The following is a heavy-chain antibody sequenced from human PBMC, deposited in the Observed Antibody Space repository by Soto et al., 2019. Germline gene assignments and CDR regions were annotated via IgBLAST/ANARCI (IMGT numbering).Heavy chain of an antibody. CDR1: GFTFSSYA. CDR2: ISGGGGGAT. V-gene: IGHV3-23*01. Sequence: GGSLRLSCAASGFTFSSYAMSWVRQAPGKGLEWVSTISGGGGGATYYGDSVKGRFTISRDTYKNTLSLQMNSLRGDDTAVYYCAKVASNWYYTRYYFDYWGQGTLVTVSS. D-gene: IGHD1-7*01. J-gene: IGHJ4*02. CDR3: AKVASNWYYTRYYFDY.